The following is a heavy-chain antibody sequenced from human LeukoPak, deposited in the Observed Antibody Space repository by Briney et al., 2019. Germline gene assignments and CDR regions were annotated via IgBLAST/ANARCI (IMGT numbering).Heavy chain of an antibody. V-gene: IGHV1-18*01. CDR2: ISAYNGNT. CDR1: GYTFTSYG. Sequence: GASVKVSCKASGYTFTSYGISWVRQAPGQGLEWMGWISAYNGNTNYAQKLQGRVTMTTDTSTSTAYMELRSLRSDDTAVYYCAREPSGSYYGGTKRDGFHPDWYFDLWGRGTLVTVSS. J-gene: IGHJ2*01. D-gene: IGHD1-26*01. CDR3: AREPSGSYYGGTKRDGFHPDWYFDL.